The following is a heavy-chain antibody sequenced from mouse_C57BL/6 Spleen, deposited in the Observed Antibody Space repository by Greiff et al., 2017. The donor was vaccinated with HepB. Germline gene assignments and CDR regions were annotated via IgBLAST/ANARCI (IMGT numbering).Heavy chain of an antibody. V-gene: IGHV1-78*01. CDR1: GYTFTDHT. CDR2: IYPRDGST. Sequence: VQLQQSDAELVKPGASVKISCKVSGYTFTDHTIHWMKQRPEQGLEWIGYIYPRDGSTKYNEKFKGKATLTADRSSSTAYMQLNSLTSEDSAVYVCARYRYGSSYVEYFDVWGTGTTVTVSS. CDR3: ARYRYGSSYVEYFDV. J-gene: IGHJ1*03. D-gene: IGHD1-1*01.